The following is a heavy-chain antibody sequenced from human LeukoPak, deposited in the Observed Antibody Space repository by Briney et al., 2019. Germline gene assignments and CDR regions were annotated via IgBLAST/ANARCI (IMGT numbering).Heavy chain of an antibody. CDR3: ASSTQISKYADY. D-gene: IGHD2-2*01. V-gene: IGHV3-74*01. CDR2: INSDGSIT. Sequence: PGGSLRLSCAASGFTFSGYWMHWVRQAPGKGLVWVSRINSDGSITTYADSVRGRFTIPRDNAKSTLYLQMNSLRAEDTAVYYCASSTQISKYADYWGQGALVTVSS. CDR1: GFTFSGYW. J-gene: IGHJ4*02.